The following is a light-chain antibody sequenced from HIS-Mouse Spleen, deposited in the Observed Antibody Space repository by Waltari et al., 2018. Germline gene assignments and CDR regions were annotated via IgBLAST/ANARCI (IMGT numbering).Light chain of an antibody. CDR1: ALPTKY. Sequence: SYELTQPPSVSVYPVQTARITCSVDALPTKYAYWYQQKTGQAPVLVIYEDSKRPSGIPERFSGSSSGTMATLTISGAQVEDEADYYCYSTDSSGNHRVFGGGTKLTVL. J-gene: IGLJ2*01. CDR2: EDS. V-gene: IGLV3-10*01. CDR3: YSTDSSGNHRV.